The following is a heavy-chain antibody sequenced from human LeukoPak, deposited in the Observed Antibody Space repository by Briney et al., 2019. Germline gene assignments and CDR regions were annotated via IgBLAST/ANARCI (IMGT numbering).Heavy chain of an antibody. CDR2: IYYSGST. V-gene: IGHV4-61*10. CDR1: GGSISRGTYY. J-gene: IGHJ4*02. Sequence: SETLTLTCTVSGGSISRGTYYWSWIRQPAGKGLEWLGYIYYSGSTIYNPSLKSRLTISLDTSKNQFSLRLGSVTAADTAVYYCVGEDYGGYRFDYWGQGTLVTVSS. CDR3: VGEDYGGYRFDY. D-gene: IGHD4-23*01.